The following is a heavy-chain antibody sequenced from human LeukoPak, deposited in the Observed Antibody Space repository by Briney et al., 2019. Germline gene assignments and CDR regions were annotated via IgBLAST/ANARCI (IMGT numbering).Heavy chain of an antibody. D-gene: IGHD3-22*01. CDR1: GVTFSSYW. V-gene: IGHV3-7*01. CDR3: ARGRFSYDSSGYSSFYY. J-gene: IGHJ4*02. Sequence: GGSLRLSCAASGVTFSSYWMSWVRQAPGKGLEWVANIKEDGTEKYYVDSVKGRFTISRDNAKNSLYLQMNSLRAEDTAVYYCARGRFSYDSSGYSSFYYWGQGTLVTVSS. CDR2: IKEDGTEK.